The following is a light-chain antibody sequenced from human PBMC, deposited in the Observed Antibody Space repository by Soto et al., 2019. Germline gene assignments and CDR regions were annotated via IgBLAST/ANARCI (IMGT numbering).Light chain of an antibody. V-gene: IGKV3-15*01. Sequence: EIVMTQSPATLSVSPGESATLSCRASQSVSSNLAWYQQKPGQAPRLLIYGESTRAIGIPDRFSGSGSGTELNLTISRLQSEDFEVYYCQKYNNWPRTCGQGTKVDIK. CDR3: QKYNNWPRT. CDR1: QSVSSN. J-gene: IGKJ1*01. CDR2: GES.